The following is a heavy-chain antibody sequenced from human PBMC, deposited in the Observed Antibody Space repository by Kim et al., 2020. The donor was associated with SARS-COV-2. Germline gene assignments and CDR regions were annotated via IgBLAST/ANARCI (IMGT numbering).Heavy chain of an antibody. D-gene: IGHD5-12*01. CDR3: ARAVASRDYFDY. Sequence: YYADSVKGRFTSSKDNSKNTLYQQRHSLRAEDTAVYYCARAVASRDYFDYWGQGTLVTVSS. J-gene: IGHJ4*02. V-gene: IGHV3-30*01.